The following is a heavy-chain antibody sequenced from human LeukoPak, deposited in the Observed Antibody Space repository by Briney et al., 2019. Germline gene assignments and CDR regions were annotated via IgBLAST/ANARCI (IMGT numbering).Heavy chain of an antibody. J-gene: IGHJ6*03. CDR3: ARDPVDTAMVTGYMDV. D-gene: IGHD5-18*01. CDR2: ISYDGSNK. V-gene: IGHV3-30-3*01. CDR1: GFTFSSYA. Sequence: PGGSLRLSCAASGFTFSSYAMHWVRQAPGKGLEWVAVISYDGSNKYYADSVKGRFTISRDNSKNTLYLQMNSLRAEDTAVYYCARDPVDTAMVTGYMDVWGKGTTVTVSS.